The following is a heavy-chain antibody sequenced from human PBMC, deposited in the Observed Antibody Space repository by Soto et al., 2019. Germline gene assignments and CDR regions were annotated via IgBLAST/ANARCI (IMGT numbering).Heavy chain of an antibody. CDR2: IDWDDDK. V-gene: IGHV2-70*01. Sequence: SGPTLVNPTQTLTLTCTFSGFSLSTSGMCVSWIRQPPGKALEWLALIDWDDDKYYSTSLKTRLTISKDISKNQVVLTMTNMDPVDTATYYCARIYGSPRSSSWYYFDYWGQGTLVTVSS. CDR1: GFSLSTSGMC. D-gene: IGHD6-13*01. CDR3: ARIYGSPRSSSWYYFDY. J-gene: IGHJ4*02.